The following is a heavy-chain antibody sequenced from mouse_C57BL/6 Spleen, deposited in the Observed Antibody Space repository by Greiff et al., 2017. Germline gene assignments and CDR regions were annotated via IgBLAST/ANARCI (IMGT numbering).Heavy chain of an antibody. V-gene: IGHV1-39*01. Sequence: EVKLVESGPELVKPGASVKISCKASGYSFTDYNMNWVKQSHGKSLEWIGVINPNYGTTSYNQKFKGKATLTVDQSSSTAYMQLNSLTSEDSAVYYCARGGRTDYFDYWGQGTTLTVSS. CDR1: GYSFTDYN. D-gene: IGHD1-1*01. J-gene: IGHJ2*01. CDR3: ARGGRTDYFDY. CDR2: INPNYGTT.